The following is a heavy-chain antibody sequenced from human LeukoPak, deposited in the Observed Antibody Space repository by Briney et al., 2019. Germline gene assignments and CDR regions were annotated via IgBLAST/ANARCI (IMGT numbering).Heavy chain of an antibody. CDR2: IYYSGST. D-gene: IGHD2-21*02. CDR3: AACGGDCYSFDY. V-gene: IGHV4-61*08. J-gene: IGHJ4*02. CDR1: GGSISSGGYY. Sequence: SQTLSLTCTVSGGSISSGGYYWSWIRQPPGKGLEWIGYIYYSGSTNYNPSLKSRVTISVDTSKNQFSLKLSSVTAADTAVYYCAACGGDCYSFDYWGQGTLVTVSS.